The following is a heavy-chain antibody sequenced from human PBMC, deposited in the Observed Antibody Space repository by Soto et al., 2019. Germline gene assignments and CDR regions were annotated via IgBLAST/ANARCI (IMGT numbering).Heavy chain of an antibody. CDR2: ISYDGSNK. D-gene: IGHD6-13*01. CDR3: AKTGMAAPGSNYYMAV. J-gene: IGHJ6*03. V-gene: IGHV3-30*18. CDR1: GFTFSSYG. Sequence: GGSLRLSCAASGFTFSSYGMHWVRQAPGKGLEWVAVISYDGSNKYYADSVKGRFTISRDNSKNTLYLQMNSLRAEDTAVYYCAKTGMAAPGSNYYMAVWGKGTTVTVSS.